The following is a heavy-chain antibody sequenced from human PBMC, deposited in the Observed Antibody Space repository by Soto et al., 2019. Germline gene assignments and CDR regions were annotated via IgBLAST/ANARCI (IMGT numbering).Heavy chain of an antibody. D-gene: IGHD1-7*01. J-gene: IGHJ3*02. CDR3: ARDSGWNSAFDI. CDR2: IYYSGST. V-gene: IGHV4-31*03. Sequence: SETLSLTCTVSGGSIGSGGYYWSWIRQHPGKGLEWIGYIYYSGSTYYNPSIKSRVTISVDTSKNQFSLKLSSVTAADTAVYYCARDSGWNSAFDIWGQGTMVTVSS. CDR1: GGSIGSGGYY.